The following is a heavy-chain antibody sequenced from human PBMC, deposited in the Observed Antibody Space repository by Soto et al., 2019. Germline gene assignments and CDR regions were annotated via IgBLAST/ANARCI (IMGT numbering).Heavy chain of an antibody. V-gene: IGHV1-3*01. Sequence: ASVKVSCKASGYTFTSYAMHWVRQAPGQRLEWMGWINAGNGNTKYSQKFQGRVTITRDTSASTAYMELSSLRSEDTAVYYCARDPGWYCSSTSCYGWFDPWGQGTLVSVSS. CDR2: INAGNGNT. CDR3: ARDPGWYCSSTSCYGWFDP. CDR1: GYTFTSYA. D-gene: IGHD2-2*01. J-gene: IGHJ5*02.